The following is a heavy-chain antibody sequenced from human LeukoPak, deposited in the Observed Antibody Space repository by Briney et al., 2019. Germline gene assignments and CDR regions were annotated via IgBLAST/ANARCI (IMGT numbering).Heavy chain of an antibody. V-gene: IGHV3-23*01. CDR2: ITGTGGST. Sequence: GGSLRLSCAASGFTFTSYAMSWVRQAPGKGLEWVSAITGTGGSTYYADSVKGRFTISRDNSKNTPYLQMNSLRAEDTAVYYCAKDLQQLVPHSWFDPWGQGTLVTVSS. CDR1: GFTFTSYA. D-gene: IGHD6-13*01. CDR3: AKDLQQLVPHSWFDP. J-gene: IGHJ5*02.